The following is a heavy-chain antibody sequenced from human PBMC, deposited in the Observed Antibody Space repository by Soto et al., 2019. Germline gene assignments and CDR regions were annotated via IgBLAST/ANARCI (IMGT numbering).Heavy chain of an antibody. V-gene: IGHV4-59*01. D-gene: IGHD3-10*01. CDR1: GGSISSYY. CDR2: IYYSGST. Sequence: SETLSLTCTVSGGSISSYYWSWIRQPPGKGLEWIGYIYYSGSTNYNPSLKSRVTISVDTSKNQFSLKLSSVTAADTAVYYCASHYGSGINYYMDVWGKGTTVTVSS. J-gene: IGHJ6*03. CDR3: ASHYGSGINYYMDV.